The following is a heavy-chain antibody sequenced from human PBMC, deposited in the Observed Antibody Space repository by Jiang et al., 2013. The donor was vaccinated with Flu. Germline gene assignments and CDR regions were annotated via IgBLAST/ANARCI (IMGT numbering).Heavy chain of an antibody. Sequence: VSCKASGYTFTSYAISWVRQAPGQGLEWMGGIIPIFGTANYAQKFQGRVTITADESTSTAYMELSSLRSEDTAVYYCAREVGVGTTAMSYWGQGTLVTVSS. V-gene: IGHV1-69*01. CDR2: IIPIFGTA. D-gene: IGHD4-17*01. J-gene: IGHJ4*02. CDR1: GYTFTSYA. CDR3: AREVGVGTTAMSY.